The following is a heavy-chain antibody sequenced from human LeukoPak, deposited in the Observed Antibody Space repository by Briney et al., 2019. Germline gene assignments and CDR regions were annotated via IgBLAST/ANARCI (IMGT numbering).Heavy chain of an antibody. CDR3: LAIVETTIDGFDI. D-gene: IGHD1-26*01. V-gene: IGHV3-74*01. CDR1: GFTFSKNW. J-gene: IGHJ3*02. Sequence: GGSLRLSCAASGFTFSKNWLHWVRQAPGKGLVWVSRISPDDKTTSYADSVKGRFTVSRDDAKKTLYLQMNSLRAEDTAVYYCLAIVETTIDGFDIWGQGAMVTVSS. CDR2: ISPDDKTT.